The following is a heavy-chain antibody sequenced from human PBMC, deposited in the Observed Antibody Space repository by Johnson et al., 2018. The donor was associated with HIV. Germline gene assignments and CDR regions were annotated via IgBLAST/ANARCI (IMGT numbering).Heavy chain of an antibody. D-gene: IGHD6-13*01. V-gene: IGHV3-30*18. Sequence: VQLVESGGGVVQPGTSLRLSCAASGFTFRNYAMHWVRQAPGKGLAWVAVISYDGSNKYYADSVKGRFTISRDITKDTLYLQMNSLRAEDTAIYYCVKGMDSSSWYAFDIWGQGTMVTVSS. CDR3: VKGMDSSSWYAFDI. CDR2: ISYDGSNK. J-gene: IGHJ3*02. CDR1: GFTFRNYA.